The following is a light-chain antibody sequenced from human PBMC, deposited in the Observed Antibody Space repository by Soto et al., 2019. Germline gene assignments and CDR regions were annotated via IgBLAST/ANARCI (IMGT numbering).Light chain of an antibody. CDR1: QSVSTH. CDR2: DSF. Sequence: EIVLTQSPATLSLSPGERATLSCRASQSVSTHVTWYQQKPGQAPRLLIHDSFNRATGIPARFSGSGSETDFTLTISSLEPEDFAIYYCQQRGGWPLTFGGGTRVEIK. V-gene: IGKV3-11*01. CDR3: QQRGGWPLT. J-gene: IGKJ4*01.